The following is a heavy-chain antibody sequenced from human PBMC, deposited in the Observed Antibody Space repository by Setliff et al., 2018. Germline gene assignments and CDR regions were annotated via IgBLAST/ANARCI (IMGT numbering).Heavy chain of an antibody. J-gene: IGHJ4*02. Sequence: ASVKVSCKSSGYTFAGYYMHWVRQAPGQGLEWMGWINPNSGGANYAQKFQGRVTMTRDMSTSTAYMEFSSLRSDDTAVYYCARAGSAPAGRKGLLDCWGQGTLVTVS. CDR1: GYTFAGYY. CDR3: ARAGSAPAGRKGLLDC. CDR2: INPNSGGA. V-gene: IGHV1-2*02. D-gene: IGHD6-13*01.